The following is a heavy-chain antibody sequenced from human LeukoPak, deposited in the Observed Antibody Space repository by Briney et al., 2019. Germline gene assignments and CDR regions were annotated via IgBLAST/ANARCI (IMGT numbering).Heavy chain of an antibody. D-gene: IGHD3-10*01. CDR1: GGSISSYY. J-gene: IGHJ4*02. CDR3: ASGLITMVRGVTSGFDY. CDR2: IYTSGST. Sequence: ASETPSLTCTVSGGSISSYYWSWIRQPAGKGLEWIGRIYTSGSTNYNPSLKSRVTMSVDTSKNQFSLKLSSVTAADTAVYYCASGLITMVRGVTSGFDYWGQGTLVTVSS. V-gene: IGHV4-4*07.